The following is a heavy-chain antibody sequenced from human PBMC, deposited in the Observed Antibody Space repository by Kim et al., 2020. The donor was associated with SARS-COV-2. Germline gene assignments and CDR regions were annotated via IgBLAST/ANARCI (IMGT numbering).Heavy chain of an antibody. CDR3: ARGEGSSWIYYYYYGMDV. CDR1: GFTFSSYG. D-gene: IGHD6-13*01. CDR2: IWYDGSNK. J-gene: IGHJ6*02. V-gene: IGHV3-33*01. Sequence: GGSLRLSCAASGFTFSSYGMHWVRQAPGKGLEWVAVIWYDGSNKYYADSVKGRFTISRDNSKNTLYLQMNSLRAEDTAVYYCARGEGSSWIYYYYYGMDVWGQGTTVTVSS.